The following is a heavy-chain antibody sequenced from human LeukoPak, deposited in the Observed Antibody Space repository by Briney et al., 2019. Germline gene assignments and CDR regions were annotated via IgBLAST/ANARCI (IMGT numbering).Heavy chain of an antibody. Sequence: GGSLRLSCAASGFIFSRKYMSWVRQAPGKGLEWVSGISGSGGSTYYADSVQGRFTISRDNSKNTLYMQMNSLRGEDTAVYYCAKGRYYGSGRENWSDPWGQGTLVTVSS. CDR1: GFIFSRKY. CDR2: ISGSGGST. V-gene: IGHV3-23*01. CDR3: AKGRYYGSGRENWSDP. J-gene: IGHJ5*02. D-gene: IGHD3-10*01.